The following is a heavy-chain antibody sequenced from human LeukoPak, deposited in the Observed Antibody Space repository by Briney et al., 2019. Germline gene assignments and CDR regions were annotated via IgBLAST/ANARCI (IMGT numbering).Heavy chain of an antibody. V-gene: IGHV3-23*01. D-gene: IGHD3-9*01. CDR1: GFTFSSYA. CDR2: ISGSGGST. CDR3: AKGPVRYFDWASPDAFDI. J-gene: IGHJ3*02. Sequence: GGSLRLSCAASGFTFSSYAMSWVRQAPGKGLEWVSAISGSGGSTYYADSVKGRFTISRDNSKNTLYLQMNSLRAEDTAVYYCAKGPVRYFDWASPDAFDIWGQGTMVTVSS.